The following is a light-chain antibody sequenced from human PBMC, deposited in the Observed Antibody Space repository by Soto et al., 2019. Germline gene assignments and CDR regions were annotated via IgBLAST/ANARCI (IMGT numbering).Light chain of an antibody. CDR1: RSNIGSNT. Sequence: QSVLTQPPSASGTPGQRVTVSCSGSRSNIGSNTVNWYQQFPGTAPKLLIYSDYQRPSGVPGRFSGSKSGTSASLAISGLQSEDEADYYCATWDDSLNGVVFGGGTQLTVL. V-gene: IGLV1-44*01. J-gene: IGLJ3*02. CDR3: ATWDDSLNGVV. CDR2: SDY.